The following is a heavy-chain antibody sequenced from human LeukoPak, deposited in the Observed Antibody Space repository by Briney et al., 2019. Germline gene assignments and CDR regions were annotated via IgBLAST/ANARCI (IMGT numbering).Heavy chain of an antibody. Sequence: PSETLSLTCAVSGGSISSSSYYWGWIRQRPGKGLEWIGSIYYSGSTYYNPSLKSRVTISVDTSKNQFSLKLSSVTAADTAVYYCARDNPSYCGGDCYHAFDIWGQGTMVTVSS. CDR3: ARDNPSYCGGDCYHAFDI. V-gene: IGHV4-39*07. CDR1: GGSISSSSYY. CDR2: IYYSGST. J-gene: IGHJ3*02. D-gene: IGHD2-21*02.